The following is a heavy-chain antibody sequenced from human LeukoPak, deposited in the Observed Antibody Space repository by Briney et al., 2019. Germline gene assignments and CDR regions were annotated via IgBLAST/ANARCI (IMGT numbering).Heavy chain of an antibody. Sequence: GGSLRLSCAASGFTFSSYAMSWVRQAPGKGLEWVSAISGSGGSTYYADSVKGRFTISRDNSKNTLYLQMNSLRAEDTAVYYCATVPAAIDEFDYCGQGTLVTVSS. CDR2: ISGSGGST. D-gene: IGHD2-2*01. V-gene: IGHV3-23*01. J-gene: IGHJ4*02. CDR3: ATVPAAIDEFDY. CDR1: GFTFSSYA.